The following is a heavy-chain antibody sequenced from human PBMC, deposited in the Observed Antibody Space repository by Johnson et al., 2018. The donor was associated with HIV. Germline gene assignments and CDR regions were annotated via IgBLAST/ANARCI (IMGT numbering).Heavy chain of an antibody. D-gene: IGHD6-13*01. J-gene: IGHJ3*02. V-gene: IGHV3-66*03. CDR2: IYSGGST. CDR1: GFTVSSNY. CDR3: ARVEAAAGLAFDI. Sequence: VQLVESGGGLIQPGGSLRLSCAASGFTVSSNYMSWVRQAPGKGLEWVSVIYSGGSTYYADSVKGRFTISSDNSKNTLYLQMNSLRAEDTAVYYCARVEAAAGLAFDIWGQGTMVTVSS.